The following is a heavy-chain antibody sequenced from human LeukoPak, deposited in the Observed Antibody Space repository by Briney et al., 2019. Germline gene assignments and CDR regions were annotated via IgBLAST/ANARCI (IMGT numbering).Heavy chain of an antibody. CDR3: AGRQLVRLADAFDI. CDR2: IYSGGST. Sequence: PGGSLRLSCAASGFTVSSNYMSWARQAPGKGLEWVSVIYSGGSTYYADSVKGRFTISRDNSKNTPYLQMNSLRAEDTAVYYCAGRQLVRLADAFDIWGQGTMVTVSS. V-gene: IGHV3-53*01. J-gene: IGHJ3*02. D-gene: IGHD6-13*01. CDR1: GFTVSSNY.